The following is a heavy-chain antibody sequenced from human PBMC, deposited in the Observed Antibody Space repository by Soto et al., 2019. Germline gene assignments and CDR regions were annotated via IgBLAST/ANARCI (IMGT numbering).Heavy chain of an antibody. V-gene: IGHV3-74*01. Sequence: EVQLVESGGGLVQPGGSLRLSCAASGFTLSSYWMHWARQAPGKGLVWVSRISSDGSSTNYADAVKGRFTISRDNAKNTLHLKMDSLRVEDTAVYYFARVPHCSSSSCYSYFDNWGQGTLVTVSS. CDR2: ISSDGSST. CDR1: GFTLSSYW. D-gene: IGHD2-2*02. J-gene: IGHJ4*02. CDR3: ARVPHCSSSSCYSYFDN.